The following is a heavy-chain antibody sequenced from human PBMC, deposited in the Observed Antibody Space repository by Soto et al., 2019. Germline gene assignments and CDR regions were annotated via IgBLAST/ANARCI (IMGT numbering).Heavy chain of an antibody. J-gene: IGHJ3*02. CDR1: GYTFTNHG. Sequence: QVQLVQSGTEVKKPGASVKVSCKTSGYTFTNHGINWVRQAPGQGLEWMGWINPYNANTNYAQKHQGRVTMTTDTSTTTAYMDLGSLTSHDTAVYYCAMDPVAGIWGDAVVIWGQGTVVNVSS. V-gene: IGHV1-18*04. CDR2: INPYNANT. CDR3: AMDPVAGIWGDAVVI. D-gene: IGHD3-16*01.